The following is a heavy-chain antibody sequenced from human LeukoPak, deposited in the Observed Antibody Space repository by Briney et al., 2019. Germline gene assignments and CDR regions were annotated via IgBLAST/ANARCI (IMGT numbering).Heavy chain of an antibody. Sequence: PSETLSLTCTVSGGSISSYYWSWIRQPPGKGLEWIGEINHSGSTNYNPPLKSRVTISVDTSKNQFSLKLSSVTAADTAVYYCARVRYSYGYYYYGMDVWGQGTTVTVSS. J-gene: IGHJ6*02. CDR2: INHSGST. CDR1: GGSISSYY. D-gene: IGHD5-18*01. V-gene: IGHV4-34*01. CDR3: ARVRYSYGYYYYGMDV.